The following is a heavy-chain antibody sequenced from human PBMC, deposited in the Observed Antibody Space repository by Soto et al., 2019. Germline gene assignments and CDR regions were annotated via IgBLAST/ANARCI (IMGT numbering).Heavy chain of an antibody. CDR3: AALWFGELYYYYYGMDV. Sequence: GGSLRLSCAASGFTFSSYGMHWVRQAPGKGLEWVAVISYDGSNKYYADSVKGRFTISRDNSKNTLYLQMNSLRAEDTAVYYCAALWFGELYYYYYGMDVWGQGTTVTVSS. J-gene: IGHJ6*02. CDR1: GFTFSSYG. D-gene: IGHD3-10*01. CDR2: ISYDGSNK. V-gene: IGHV3-30*03.